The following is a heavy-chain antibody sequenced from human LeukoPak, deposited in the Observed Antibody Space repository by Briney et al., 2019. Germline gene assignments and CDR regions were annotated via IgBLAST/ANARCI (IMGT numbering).Heavy chain of an antibody. J-gene: IGHJ4*02. V-gene: IGHV4-39*07. D-gene: IGHD3-22*01. CDR1: GGSISSSSYY. Sequence: KPSETLSLTCTVSGGSISSSSYYWGCFRQPPGKGLEWLGSIYYSGSTYYNPSLKSRVTISVDTSKNQFSLKLSSVTAADAAVYCCARDGPYDSSGYHHYWGQGTLVTVSS. CDR2: IYYSGST. CDR3: ARDGPYDSSGYHHY.